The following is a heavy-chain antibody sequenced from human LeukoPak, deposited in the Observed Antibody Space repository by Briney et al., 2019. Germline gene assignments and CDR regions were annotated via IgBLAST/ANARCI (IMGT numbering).Heavy chain of an antibody. V-gene: IGHV4-39*07. CDR3: AREYGDYRRAKFDP. CDR2: IYYSGST. Sequence: SETLSLTCTVSGGSISSSSYYWGWIRQPPGKGLEWIGSIYYSGSTYYNPSLKSRVTMSVDTSKNQFSLKLSSVTAADTAVYYCAREYGDYRRAKFDPWGQGTLVTVSS. J-gene: IGHJ5*02. CDR1: GGSISSSSYY. D-gene: IGHD4-17*01.